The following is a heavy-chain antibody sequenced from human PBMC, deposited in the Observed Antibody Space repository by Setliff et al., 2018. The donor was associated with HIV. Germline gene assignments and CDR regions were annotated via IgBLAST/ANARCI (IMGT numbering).Heavy chain of an antibody. CDR1: RGPISRFY. V-gene: IGHV4-59*12. Sequence: SETLSLTCIVSRGPISRFYWSWIRQPPGKGLEWIGYIYYTGTTNYNPSLKSRVTISVDTSKNQLSLKLSSVTAADTAIYYCARDRPPSTVDMLGAFDRWGQGTMVTVSS. D-gene: IGHD4-17*01. CDR2: IYYTGTT. CDR3: ARDRPPSTVDMLGAFDR. J-gene: IGHJ3*02.